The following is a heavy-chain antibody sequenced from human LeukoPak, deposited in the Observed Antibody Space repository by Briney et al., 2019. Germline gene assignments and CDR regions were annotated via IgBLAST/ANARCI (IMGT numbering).Heavy chain of an antibody. V-gene: IGHV3-11*01. Sequence: GGSLRLSCAASGFTFSDYYMSWIRQAPGKGLEWVSYISSSGSTIYYADSVKGRFAISRDNAKNSLYLQMNSLRAEDTAVYYCARVLSTSTYQLPTYYYYGMDVWGHGTTVTVSS. J-gene: IGHJ6*02. D-gene: IGHD2-2*01. CDR3: ARVLSTSTYQLPTYYYYGMDV. CDR2: ISSSGSTI. CDR1: GFTFSDYY.